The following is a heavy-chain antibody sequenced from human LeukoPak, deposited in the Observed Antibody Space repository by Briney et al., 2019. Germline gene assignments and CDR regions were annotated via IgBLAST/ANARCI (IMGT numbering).Heavy chain of an antibody. Sequence: TGGSLRLSCAASGFTFSSYGMHWVRQAPGKGLEWVAFIRYDGSNKYYADSVKGRFTISRDNSKNTLYLQMNSLRAEDTAVYYCAKDHIIGYYYDSSGYEDYWGQGTLVTVSS. CDR3: AKDHIIGYYYDSSGYEDY. CDR1: GFTFSSYG. V-gene: IGHV3-30*02. J-gene: IGHJ4*02. CDR2: IRYDGSNK. D-gene: IGHD3-22*01.